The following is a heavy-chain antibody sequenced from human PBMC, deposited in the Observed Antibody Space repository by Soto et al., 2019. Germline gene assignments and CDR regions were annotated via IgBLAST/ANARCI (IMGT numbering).Heavy chain of an antibody. D-gene: IGHD2-15*01. CDR1: GGSITPYY. Sequence: QVQLKESGPGLVKPADTLSLKCTASGGSITPYYWSWIRQTPGGGLEWIGYVSYNGNINYNPSLKSRVSISADTSKNEFSLKLTSLTAADAAIYFCARQQYTVVTAFDVWGQGTMVAVSS. V-gene: IGHV4-59*07. CDR2: VSYNGNI. CDR3: ARQQYTVVTAFDV. J-gene: IGHJ3*01.